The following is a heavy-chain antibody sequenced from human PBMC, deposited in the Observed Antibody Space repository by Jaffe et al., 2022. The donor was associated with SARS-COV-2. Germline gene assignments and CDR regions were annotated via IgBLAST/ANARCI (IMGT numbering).Heavy chain of an antibody. J-gene: IGHJ4*02. V-gene: IGHV3-7*03. Sequence: EVQLVESGGGLVQPGGSLRLSCVDSELTFSNYWMTWVRQAPGKGLEWVANIKEDGSEKYYVDSVKGRFTISRDNAKNSLFLQMNSLRAEDTAIYYCARGFDYWGQGTLVTVSS. CDR2: IKEDGSEK. CDR1: ELTFSNYW. CDR3: ARGFDY.